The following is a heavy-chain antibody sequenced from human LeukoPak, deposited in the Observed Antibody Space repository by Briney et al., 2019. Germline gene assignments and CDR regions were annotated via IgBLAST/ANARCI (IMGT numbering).Heavy chain of an antibody. Sequence: ASVKVSCKASGYTFTGYYMHWVRQAPGQGLEWMGRINPNSGGTNYAQKLQGRVTMTRDTSISTAYMELSRLRSDDTAVYYCARGSVVPAAINWFDPWGQGTLVTVSS. CDR1: GYTFTGYY. V-gene: IGHV1-2*06. J-gene: IGHJ5*02. CDR3: ARGSVVPAAINWFDP. CDR2: INPNSGGT. D-gene: IGHD2-2*01.